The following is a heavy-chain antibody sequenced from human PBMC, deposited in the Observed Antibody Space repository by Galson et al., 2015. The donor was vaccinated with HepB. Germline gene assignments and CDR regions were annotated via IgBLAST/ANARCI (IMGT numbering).Heavy chain of an antibody. D-gene: IGHD3-3*01. CDR2: ISGHAEKI. J-gene: IGHJ4*02. CDR3: VKDSHYDFWQGSLFEL. V-gene: IGHV3-23*01. CDR1: GFAFGSHT. Sequence: SLRLSCAASGFAFGSHTMIWVRQAPGGGLECVSAISGHAEKIYYAESLKGRFTISRDNSKSTVYPQISGLRVDDTAVYYCVKDSHYDFWQGSLFELWGQGTPVTVAS.